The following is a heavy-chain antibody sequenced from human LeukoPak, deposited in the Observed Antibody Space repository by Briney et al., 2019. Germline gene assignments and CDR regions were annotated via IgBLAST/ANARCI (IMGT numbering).Heavy chain of an antibody. V-gene: IGHV3-13*04. D-gene: IGHD4-17*01. CDR1: GFSLSSHD. CDR3: ARSGTTMTGDGLDI. J-gene: IGHJ3*02. CDR2: ISATGDT. Sequence: WGSLRLSCAASGFSLSSHDMHWVRQVTGKGLEWVSGISATGDTYYLGFVKGRFTISRENAKNALHLQMNSLRAGDTAVYYCARSGTTMTGDGLDIWGQGTMVTVSS.